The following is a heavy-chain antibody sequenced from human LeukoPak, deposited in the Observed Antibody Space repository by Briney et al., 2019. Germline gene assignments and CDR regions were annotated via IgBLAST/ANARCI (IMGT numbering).Heavy chain of an antibody. Sequence: ASVKVSCKVSGYTLTELSMHWVRQAPGKGLEWMGGFDPEDGETIYAQKFQGRVTMTEDTSTDTAYMELSSLRSEDTAVYYCAREDIVVVPAAIFVGAFDIWGQGTMVTVSS. V-gene: IGHV1-24*01. CDR1: GYTLTELS. CDR3: AREDIVVVPAAIFVGAFDI. D-gene: IGHD2-2*02. CDR2: FDPEDGET. J-gene: IGHJ3*02.